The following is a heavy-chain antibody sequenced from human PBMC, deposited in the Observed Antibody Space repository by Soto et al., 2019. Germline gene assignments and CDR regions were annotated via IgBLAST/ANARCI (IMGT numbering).Heavy chain of an antibody. CDR3: TTDIGWVTTVDY. V-gene: IGHV3-15*01. CDR2: IKSKTDGGTT. Sequence: EVQLVESGGGLVKPGGSLRLSCAASGFTFSNAWMSWVRQAPGKGLEWVGRIKSKTDGGTTDYAAPVKGRFTISRDDSKNTLYLQMNSLKTAETAVYYCTTDIGWVTTVDYWGQGTLVTVSS. J-gene: IGHJ4*02. CDR1: GFTFSNAW. D-gene: IGHD4-17*01.